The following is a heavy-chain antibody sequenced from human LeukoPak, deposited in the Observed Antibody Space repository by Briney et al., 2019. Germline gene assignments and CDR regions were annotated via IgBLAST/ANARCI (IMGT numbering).Heavy chain of an antibody. CDR3: ARFRRGVYCSGGSCYFAYFDY. J-gene: IGHJ4*02. CDR1: GFTFSDYY. D-gene: IGHD2-15*01. Sequence: PGGSLRLSCAASGFTFSDYYMSWVRQAPGKGLEWVSAIDPSGGSTYYADSVRGRFTISRDKSKNTLYLQMNSLRAEDTAVYYCARFRRGVYCSGGSCYFAYFDYWGQGTLVTVSS. CDR2: IDPSGGST. V-gene: IGHV3-23*01.